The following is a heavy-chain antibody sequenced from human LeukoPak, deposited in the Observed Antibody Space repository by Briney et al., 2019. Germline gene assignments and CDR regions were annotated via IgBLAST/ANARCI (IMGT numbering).Heavy chain of an antibody. CDR1: GASIGNFY. Sequence: SDTLSLTCTVSGASIGNFYWSWIRQPAGKGLEWLGRIFTRGSTNYNPSLKSRVTMSVDTSKNQFSVKLNSVTAADTAVYYCARGRCGSGSYFFDYWGQGTLVTVSS. CDR2: IFTRGST. D-gene: IGHD3-10*01. J-gene: IGHJ4*02. CDR3: ARGRCGSGSYFFDY. V-gene: IGHV4-4*07.